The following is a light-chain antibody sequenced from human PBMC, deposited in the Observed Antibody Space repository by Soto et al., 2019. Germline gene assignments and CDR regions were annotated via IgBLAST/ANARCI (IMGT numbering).Light chain of an antibody. CDR3: SSYTSSSTSTVV. J-gene: IGLJ2*01. CDR2: EVS. Sequence: QSALTQPASVSGSPGQSITISCTGTSSDVGGYNYVSWYQQHPGKAPKLMIYEVSNRPSGVSNRFSGSKSGNTASLTISGLQAEDEADYYCSSYTSSSTSTVVFGGGTKLTV. CDR1: SSDVGGYNY. V-gene: IGLV2-14*01.